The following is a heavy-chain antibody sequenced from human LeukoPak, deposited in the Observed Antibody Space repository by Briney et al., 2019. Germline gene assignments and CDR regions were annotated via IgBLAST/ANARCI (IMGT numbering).Heavy chain of an antibody. D-gene: IGHD4-23*01. CDR1: GGSISSYY. Sequence: EPSETLSLTCTVSGGSISSYYWSWIRQPAGKGLEWIGRIYTSGSNNCNPSLKSRVTMSVDTSKNQFSLKLSSVTAADTAMYYCAREVADYGGYYYYHYMDVWGKGTTVTISS. CDR2: IYTSGSN. J-gene: IGHJ6*03. V-gene: IGHV4-4*07. CDR3: AREVADYGGYYYYHYMDV.